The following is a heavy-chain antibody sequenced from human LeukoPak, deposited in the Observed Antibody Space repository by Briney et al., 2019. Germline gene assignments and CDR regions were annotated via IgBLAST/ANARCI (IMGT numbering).Heavy chain of an antibody. V-gene: IGHV1-2*02. Sequence: ASVKVSCKASGYTFTGYYMHWVRQAPGQGLEWMGWINPNSGGTNYAQKFQGRVTMTRDTSISTAYMELSRLRSDDTAVYYCVQGGSSSSSYYHYMDVWGQGTMVTVSS. D-gene: IGHD6-6*01. CDR3: VQGGSSSSSYYHYMDV. J-gene: IGHJ6*03. CDR1: GYTFTGYY. CDR2: INPNSGGT.